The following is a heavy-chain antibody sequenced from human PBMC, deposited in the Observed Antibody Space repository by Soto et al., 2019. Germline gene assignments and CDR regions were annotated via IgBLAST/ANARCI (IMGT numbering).Heavy chain of an antibody. Sequence: QLQLQESGPGLVKPSETLSLTCTVSGGSISSGTYSWGWIRQPPGKGLEWIGNSYFTGNTHYNPSLNSRVTMSVDTSTSPFSPSLSSVTAADTAVYYCARHRTGYSSSWLDYWGQGTLVTVSS. D-gene: IGHD6-13*01. CDR2: SYFTGNT. CDR3: ARHRTGYSSSWLDY. J-gene: IGHJ4*02. CDR1: GGSISSGTYS. V-gene: IGHV4-39*01.